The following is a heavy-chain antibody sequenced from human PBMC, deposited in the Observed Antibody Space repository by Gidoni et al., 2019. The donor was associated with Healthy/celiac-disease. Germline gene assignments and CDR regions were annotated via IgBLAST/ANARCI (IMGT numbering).Heavy chain of an antibody. CDR1: AFTFSTYA. V-gene: IGHV3-23*01. CDR2: ISGSGGST. D-gene: IGHD3-10*01. CDR3: ANPPFGELRDVNLYYYYYGMDV. Sequence: EVQLLESGGGLVQPGGSLKPPCPASAFTFSTYALSWFRQAPGKGLEWVSAISGSGGSTYYADSVKGRFTISRDNSKNTLYLQMNSLRAEDTAVYYCANPPFGELRDVNLYYYYYGMDVWGQGTTVTVSS. J-gene: IGHJ6*02.